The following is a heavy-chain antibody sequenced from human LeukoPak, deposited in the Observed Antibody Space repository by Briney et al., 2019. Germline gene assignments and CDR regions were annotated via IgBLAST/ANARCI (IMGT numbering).Heavy chain of an antibody. CDR1: GGTFRNYA. J-gene: IGHJ3*02. V-gene: IGHV7-4-1*02. D-gene: IGHD4-17*01. Sequence: VKVSCKASGGTFRNYAINWVRQAPGQGLEWMGWINTNTGNPTYAQGFTGRFVFSLDTSVSTAYLQISSLKAEDTAVYYCARSSDYGDQNDAFDIWGQGTMVTVSS. CDR3: ARSSDYGDQNDAFDI. CDR2: INTNTGNP.